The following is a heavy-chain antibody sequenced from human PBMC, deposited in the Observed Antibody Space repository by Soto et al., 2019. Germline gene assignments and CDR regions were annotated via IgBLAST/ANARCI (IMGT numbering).Heavy chain of an antibody. CDR2: ISFDGSHK. D-gene: IGHD2-15*01. V-gene: IGHV3-30*18. CDR3: AKDGAPRYCSRSSCHPAGAY. CDR1: GFTFSNYG. Sequence: QVLLVESGGGVVQPGRSLRLSCAGSGFTFSNYGLHWVRQAPGKGLDWVSFISFDGSHKYYSDSVKGRFTISRDNSNNMLDLQMDSLTTEATAVYYCAKDGAPRYCSRSSCHPAGAYWGQGTLVTVSS. J-gene: IGHJ4*02.